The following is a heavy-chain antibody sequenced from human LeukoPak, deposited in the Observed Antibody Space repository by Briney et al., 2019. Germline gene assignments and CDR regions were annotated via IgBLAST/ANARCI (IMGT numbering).Heavy chain of an antibody. V-gene: IGHV1-8*03. Sequence: ASVKVSCKASGYTFTGYDINWVRQATGQGLEWMGWMNPNSGNTGYAQKFQGRVTITRNTSISTAYMDLSSLRSDDTAVYYCARRAVAYYYYYYMDVWGKGTTVTVSS. D-gene: IGHD6-19*01. CDR3: ARRAVAYYYYYYMDV. J-gene: IGHJ6*03. CDR2: MNPNSGNT. CDR1: GYTFTGYD.